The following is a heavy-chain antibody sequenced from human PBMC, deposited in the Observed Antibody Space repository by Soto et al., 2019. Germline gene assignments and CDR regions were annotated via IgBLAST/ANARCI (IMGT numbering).Heavy chain of an antibody. CDR3: AKDLQSYGDYDYYCYGMDV. Sequence: QVQLVESGGGEVQPGRSLTISCAASGFTFSTYGMHWVRQTPGKGLEWVAVISYYGTNKFYSDSVKGRFTISRDNFKNTLTLQMTSLRADDTAVYSCAKDLQSYGDYDYYCYGMDVWGLGTRVTVAS. CDR2: ISYYGTNK. D-gene: IGHD4-17*01. V-gene: IGHV3-30*18. J-gene: IGHJ6*02. CDR1: GFTFSTYG.